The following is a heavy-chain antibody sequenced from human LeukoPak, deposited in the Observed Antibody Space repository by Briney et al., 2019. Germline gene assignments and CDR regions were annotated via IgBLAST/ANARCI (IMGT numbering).Heavy chain of an antibody. CDR2: IKQDGRET. D-gene: IGHD2-21*01. V-gene: IGHV3-7*01. Sequence: GGSLRLSCAASGFTFSSYWMSWVRQAPGKGLEWVANIKQDGRETYYVDSVKGRFTISRDNSKNTLYLQMNSLRAEDTAVYYCARDGGEPGYNWFDPWGQGTLVTVSS. CDR1: GFTFSSYW. CDR3: ARDGGEPGYNWFDP. J-gene: IGHJ5*02.